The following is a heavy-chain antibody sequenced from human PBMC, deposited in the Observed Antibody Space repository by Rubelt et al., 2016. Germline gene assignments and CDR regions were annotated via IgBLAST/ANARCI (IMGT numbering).Heavy chain of an antibody. CDR1: GFTVSSNY. J-gene: IGHJ6*02. V-gene: IGHV3-53*01. CDR2: IYSGGST. CDR3: ARSIVVPAVGLYYYYGMDV. Sequence: EVQLLESGGGLVQPGGSLRLSCAASGFTVSSNYMSWVRQAPGKGLEWVSVIYSGGSTYYADSVKGRFTISRDNSKNTLYLQMNSLRAEDTAVYYGARSIVVPAVGLYYYYGMDVWGQGTTVTVSS. D-gene: IGHD2-2*01.